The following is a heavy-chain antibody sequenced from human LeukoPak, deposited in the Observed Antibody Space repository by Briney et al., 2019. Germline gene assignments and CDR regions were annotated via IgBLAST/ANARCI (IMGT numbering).Heavy chain of an antibody. CDR2: INSDGSIT. D-gene: IGHD6-13*01. CDR1: GLTFSNYW. J-gene: IGHJ3*02. CDR3: ERARGIEVAGRGGDVFDM. Sequence: GGSPRLSCAASGLTFSNYWMYWVRQAPGKGLMWVSHINSDGSITTYADSVKGRFTISRDNAKNRLYLQMNSLRAEDTAIYYWERARGIEVAGRGGDVFDMGAKGKMATFFS. V-gene: IGHV3-74*01.